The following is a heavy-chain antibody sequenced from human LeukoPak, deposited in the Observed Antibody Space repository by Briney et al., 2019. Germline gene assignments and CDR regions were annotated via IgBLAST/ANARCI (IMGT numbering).Heavy chain of an antibody. CDR3: AKGGLHIAARLPFFDY. CDR2: ISGSGGST. V-gene: IGHV3-23*01. D-gene: IGHD6-6*01. Sequence: GGSLRLSCAASGFTFSSYAMSWVRQAPGKGLEWVSTISGSGGSTYYADSVKGRFTISRDNSKNTLYLQMNSLRAEDTAVYYCAKGGLHIAARLPFFDYWGQGALVTASS. J-gene: IGHJ4*02. CDR1: GFTFSSYA.